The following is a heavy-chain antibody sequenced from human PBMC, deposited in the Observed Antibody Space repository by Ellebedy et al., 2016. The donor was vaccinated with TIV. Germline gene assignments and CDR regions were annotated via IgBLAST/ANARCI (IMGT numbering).Heavy chain of an antibody. D-gene: IGHD2-2*01. CDR1: GYTFTAYY. Sequence: ASVKVSCKASGYTFTAYYIHWVRQAPGQGLEWMGWINPHSGGTFYAQTFQGRVTMTRGTSIRTAYMDLSGLKSDDTAVYYCARDLIGCSSSSCYGWFDPWGQGTLVTVSS. J-gene: IGHJ5*02. CDR3: ARDLIGCSSSSCYGWFDP. V-gene: IGHV1-2*02. CDR2: INPHSGGT.